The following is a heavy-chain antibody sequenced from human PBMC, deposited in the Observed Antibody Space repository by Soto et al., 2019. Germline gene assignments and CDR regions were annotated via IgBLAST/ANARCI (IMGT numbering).Heavy chain of an antibody. CDR3: ARIRLEHSSLSPPYYFDY. CDR2: IFSNDEK. D-gene: IGHD6-6*01. V-gene: IGHV2-26*01. Sequence: SGPTLVNPTETLTLTCTVSGFSLSNARMGVSWIRQPPGKALEWLAHIFSNDEKSYRTSLKSRLTISKDTSKSQVVLTMTNMDPVDTATYYCARIRLEHSSLSPPYYFDYWGQGTLVTVSS. CDR1: GFSLSNARMG. J-gene: IGHJ4*02.